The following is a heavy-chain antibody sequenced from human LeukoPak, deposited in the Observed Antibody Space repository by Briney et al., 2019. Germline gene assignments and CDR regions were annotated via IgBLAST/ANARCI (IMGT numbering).Heavy chain of an antibody. D-gene: IGHD6-13*01. CDR2: IYSGGST. Sequence: AGGSLRLSCAASGFTVSSNYMSWVRQAPGKGLEWVSVIYSGGSTYYADSVKGRFTISRDNSKNTLYLQMNSLRAEDTAVYYCARVAAGIGFFQHWGQGTLVTVSS. CDR3: ARVAAGIGFFQH. J-gene: IGHJ1*01. CDR1: GFTVSSNY. V-gene: IGHV3-66*01.